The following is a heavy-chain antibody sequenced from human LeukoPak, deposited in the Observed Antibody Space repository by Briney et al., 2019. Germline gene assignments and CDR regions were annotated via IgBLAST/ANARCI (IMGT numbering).Heavy chain of an antibody. D-gene: IGHD5-18*01. CDR2: IGGSGGST. J-gene: IGHJ5*01. Sequence: GGSLRLSCAASGFTFSNYAMSWLRQAPGQGLERVSPIGGSGGSTYYADSVKGRFTISRDNSKNMVYLQMNSLRAEDTAVYYCARGQLWFDYWGQGTLVTVSS. CDR1: GFTFSNYA. V-gene: IGHV3-23*01. CDR3: ARGQLWFDY.